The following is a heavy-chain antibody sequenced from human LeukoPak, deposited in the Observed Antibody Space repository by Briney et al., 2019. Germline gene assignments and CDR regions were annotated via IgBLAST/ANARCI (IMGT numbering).Heavy chain of an antibody. D-gene: IGHD3-9*01. V-gene: IGHV3-74*01. CDR2: INSDGSST. CDR3: AKYPCSGILTGYCVYMDV. Sequence: QAGGSLRLSCAASRFTFSTYWMHWDRQAPGKGLVWVSRINSDGSSTGYADSVKGRFTISRDNAKNTLYLQMNSLRAEDTAVYYCAKYPCSGILTGYCVYMDVWGKGTTVTVSS. J-gene: IGHJ6*03. CDR1: RFTFSTYW.